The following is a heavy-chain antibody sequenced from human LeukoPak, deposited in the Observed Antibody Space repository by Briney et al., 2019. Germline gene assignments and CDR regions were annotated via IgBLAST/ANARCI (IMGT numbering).Heavy chain of an antibody. D-gene: IGHD2-8*02. CDR2: ISSTSTYI. Sequence: PGGSLRLSCVASGCIYRRYSMNWVRQAPGKGLEWVSTISSTSTYIYYADSVRGRFTISRDNAENSLYLQMTSLTVEDTAVYYCARDLSTGMPGGFDYWGQGSLVTVSS. CDR3: ARDLSTGMPGGFDY. CDR1: GCIYRRYS. V-gene: IGHV3-21*01. J-gene: IGHJ4*02.